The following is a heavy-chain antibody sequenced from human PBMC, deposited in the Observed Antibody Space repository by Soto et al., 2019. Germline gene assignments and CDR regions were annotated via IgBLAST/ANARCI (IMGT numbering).Heavy chain of an antibody. Sequence: PSETLSLTCTVSGDSITNDNYYWSWIRQSSGKGLEWIGYIYYSGTTHYNPSLKSRLIISMDTSKNQFSLQLGSVTAADTAVYYCATTSSFDNSGSPYWGQGALVTVS. CDR2: IYYSGTT. CDR3: ATTSSFDNSGSPY. CDR1: GDSITNDNYY. D-gene: IGHD3-22*01. V-gene: IGHV4-30-4*01. J-gene: IGHJ4*02.